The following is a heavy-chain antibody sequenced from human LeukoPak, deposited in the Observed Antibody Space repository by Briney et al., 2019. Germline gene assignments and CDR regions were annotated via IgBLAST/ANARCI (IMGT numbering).Heavy chain of an antibody. J-gene: IGHJ3*02. CDR2: IYYSEST. CDR1: GGSISSYF. D-gene: IGHD3-10*01. CDR3: ARDRYGSGSYYIPGAVDI. V-gene: IGHV4-59*01. Sequence: SETLSLTCTVSGGSISSYFWSWLRQPPGEGLEWIGNIYYSESTNYNPSLKSRVTVSADTSKNRLSLKLSSVTAADTAVYYCARDRYGSGSYYIPGAVDIWGQGTMVTVSS.